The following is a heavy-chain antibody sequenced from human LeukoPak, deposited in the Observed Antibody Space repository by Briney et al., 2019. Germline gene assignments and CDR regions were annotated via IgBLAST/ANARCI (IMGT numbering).Heavy chain of an antibody. CDR3: AELGITMIGGV. D-gene: IGHD3-10*02. Sequence: GGSLRLSCAASGFTFSTFAMIWVRQPPGKGLEWVSSIFPSGGEIHYADSVRGRFTISRDNSKSILALQMNSLRAEDTAIYYCAELGITMIGGVWGKGTTVTISS. CDR2: IFPSGGEI. J-gene: IGHJ6*04. CDR1: GFTFSTFA. V-gene: IGHV3-23*01.